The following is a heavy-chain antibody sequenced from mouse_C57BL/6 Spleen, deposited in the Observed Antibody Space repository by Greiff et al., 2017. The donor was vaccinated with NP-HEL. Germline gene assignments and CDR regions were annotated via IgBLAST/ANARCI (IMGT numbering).Heavy chain of an antibody. CDR1: GYTFTSYW. V-gene: IGHV1-59*01. D-gene: IGHD2-5*01. J-gene: IGHJ4*01. CDR3: ARGGSNYVYYAMDY. Sequence: VQLQQSGAELVRPGTSVKLSCKASGYTFTSYWMHWVKQRPGQGLEWIGVIDPSDSYTNYNQKFKGKATLTVDTSSSTAYMQLSSLTSEDSAVYYGARGGSNYVYYAMDYWGQGTSVTVSS. CDR2: IDPSDSYT.